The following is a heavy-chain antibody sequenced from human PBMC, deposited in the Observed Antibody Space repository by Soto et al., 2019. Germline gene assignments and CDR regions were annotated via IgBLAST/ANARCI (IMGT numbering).Heavy chain of an antibody. D-gene: IGHD2-21*01. CDR2: ISVRAERI. Sequence: EVQLLESGGGLVQPGGSLRLSCAASGFTFSSNSMAWVRQAPGGGLEWVPAISVRAERIFYVDSVKGRFTISRDDSKKKHYLQMDSLRAEDTAVYYCVILSLVKFDYWGQGNLVIVSS. J-gene: IGHJ4*02. V-gene: IGHV3-23*01. CDR1: GFTFSSNS. CDR3: VILSLVKFDY.